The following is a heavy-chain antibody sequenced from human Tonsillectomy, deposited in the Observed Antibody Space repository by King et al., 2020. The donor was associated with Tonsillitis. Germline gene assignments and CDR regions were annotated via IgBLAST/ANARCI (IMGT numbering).Heavy chain of an antibody. Sequence: VQLQESGPGLVKPSETLSLTCTVSGGSISSYYWSWLRQPPGKGLEWIGYIYYSGSTNYNPSLKSRVTISVDTSKNQFSLKLSSVTAADTAVYYCARIIGGGPDYWGQGTLVTVSS. CDR1: GGSISSYY. CDR2: IYYSGST. CDR3: ARIIGGGPDY. J-gene: IGHJ4*02. D-gene: IGHD2-15*01. V-gene: IGHV4-59*01.